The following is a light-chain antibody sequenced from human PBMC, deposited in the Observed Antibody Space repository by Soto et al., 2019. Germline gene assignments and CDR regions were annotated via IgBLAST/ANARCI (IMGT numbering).Light chain of an antibody. V-gene: IGKV3-11*01. CDR2: DAS. Sequence: EIVLTQSPATLSLSPGERATLSCRASRSISNYLAWYQQKPGQPPRLLIYDASNRATDIPARFSGSGSGTDFTLPISSLEPEDFAVYYCQQRGYWYTFGQGTKLEIK. J-gene: IGKJ2*01. CDR3: QQRGYWYT. CDR1: RSISNY.